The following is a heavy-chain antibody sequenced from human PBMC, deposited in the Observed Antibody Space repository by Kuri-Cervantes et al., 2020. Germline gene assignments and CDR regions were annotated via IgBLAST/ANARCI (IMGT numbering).Heavy chain of an antibody. CDR2: IYYSGCT. CDR1: GGSISSGDYY. Sequence: LRLSCTVSGGSISSGDYYWSWIRQPPGKGLEWIGYIYYSGCTYYNPSLKSRVTITVDTSKNQFSLKLSSVAAADTAVYYCARSCYYDSSGLYAFDIWGQGTMVTVSS. V-gene: IGHV4-30-4*01. CDR3: ARSCYYDSSGLYAFDI. J-gene: IGHJ3*02. D-gene: IGHD3-22*01.